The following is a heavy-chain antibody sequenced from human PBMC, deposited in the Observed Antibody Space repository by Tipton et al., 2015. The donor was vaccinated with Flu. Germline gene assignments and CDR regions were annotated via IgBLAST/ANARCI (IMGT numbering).Heavy chain of an antibody. J-gene: IGHJ5*02. CDR3: AGLYPVGNWFDP. D-gene: IGHD2-15*01. CDR1: GGSISSYY. Sequence: TLSLTCTVSGGSISSYYWSWIRQPAGKGLEWIGRIYTSGSTNYNPSLKSRVTMSVDTSKNQFSLKLSSVTAADTAVYYCAGLYPVGNWFDPWGQGTLVTVSS. V-gene: IGHV4-4*07. CDR2: IYTSGST.